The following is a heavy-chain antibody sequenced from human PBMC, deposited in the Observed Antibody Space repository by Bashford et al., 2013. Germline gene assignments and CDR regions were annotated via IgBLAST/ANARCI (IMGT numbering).Heavy chain of an antibody. CDR2: IYYSGST. CDR1: GGSISSYY. V-gene: IGHV4-59*01. Sequence: RPLLYSSETLSLTCTVSGGSISSYYWSWIRQPPGKGLEWIGYIYYSGSTNYNPSLKSRVTISVDTSKNQFSLKLSSVTAADTAVYYCARAVAGIGLPNWFDPWGQGTLVTVSS. D-gene: IGHD6-19*01. J-gene: IGHJ5*02. CDR3: ARAVAGIGLPNWFDP.